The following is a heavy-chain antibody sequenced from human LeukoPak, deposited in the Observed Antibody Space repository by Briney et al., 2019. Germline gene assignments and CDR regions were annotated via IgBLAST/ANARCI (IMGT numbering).Heavy chain of an antibody. J-gene: IGHJ5*01. CDR1: RGPIRTADYY. CDR3: ARTSSWYAGAWFDS. Sequence: KTSETLSLTCTVSRGPIRTADYYRAWVRQPPGEGLEWLGSIYFSGTPYFNPSLKSRVAVSIDTSKNQFSLKVTSVNASDTAVYFCARTSSWYAGAWFDSWGQGTLVTVSS. CDR2: IYFSGTP. V-gene: IGHV4-39*01. D-gene: IGHD6-13*01.